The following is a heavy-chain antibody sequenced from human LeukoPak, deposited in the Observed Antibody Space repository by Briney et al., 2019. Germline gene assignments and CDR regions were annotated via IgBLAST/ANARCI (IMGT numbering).Heavy chain of an antibody. CDR1: GLTFSRSA. D-gene: IGHD5-24*01. CDR2: ISYDGTNK. Sequence: GRSLRLSCAASGLTFSRSAMHWVRQAPGKGLEWVAVISYDGTNKYYEDSVKGRFTISRDSSKSTLYLQMNSLRAEDTAVYYCAKGSSTGRWVQSELDAFDIWGQGTMVTVSS. CDR3: AKGSSTGRWVQSELDAFDI. V-gene: IGHV3-30*18. J-gene: IGHJ3*02.